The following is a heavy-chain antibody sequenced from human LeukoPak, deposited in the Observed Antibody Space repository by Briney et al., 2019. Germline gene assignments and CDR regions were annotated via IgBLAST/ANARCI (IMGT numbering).Heavy chain of an antibody. D-gene: IGHD3-10*01. CDR2: IYYSGST. V-gene: IGHV4-59*01. J-gene: IGHJ4*02. CDR3: ASRFGSEFDS. Sequence: SETLSLTCTVSVGSISSCYSSWIPHPPGKGLEWIGYIYYSGSTNYNPSLKSRVTISVDTSKNQLSLKLSSVPAADTAVYYCASRFGSEFDSWGQGTLVTVSS. CDR1: VGSISSCY.